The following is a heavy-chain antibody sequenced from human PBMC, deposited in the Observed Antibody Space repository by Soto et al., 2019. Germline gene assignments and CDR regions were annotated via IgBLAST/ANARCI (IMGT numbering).Heavy chain of an antibody. D-gene: IGHD6-19*01. CDR2: ISTDGSVT. CDR3: ARAPYSSGWWGFDY. Sequence: EVQLVESGGGLVQPGGSLRLSCAASGLTFSSYWMHWVRQAPGKGLVWVSRISTDGSVTTYADSVKGRFTISRDNDKNTLYLQMNSLRTEDTAVYYCARAPYSSGWWGFDYWGQGNLVTVSS. CDR1: GLTFSSYW. J-gene: IGHJ4*02. V-gene: IGHV3-74*01.